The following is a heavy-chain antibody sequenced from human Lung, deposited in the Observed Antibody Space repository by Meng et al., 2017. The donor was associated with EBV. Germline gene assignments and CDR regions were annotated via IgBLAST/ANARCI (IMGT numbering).Heavy chain of an antibody. D-gene: IGHD1-26*01. Sequence: GQLQESGPGLVKPSQTLSLTCTVSGGSSSSGDYYWSWIRQPPGKGLEWIGYIYYSGSTYYNPSLKSRVSISGDTSNKQFSLKLTSVTAADTAAYYCARSPYSGSALPFFDYWGQGSLVTVSS. CDR3: ARSPYSGSALPFFDY. J-gene: IGHJ4*02. CDR2: IYYSGST. V-gene: IGHV4-30-4*01. CDR1: GGSSSSGDYY.